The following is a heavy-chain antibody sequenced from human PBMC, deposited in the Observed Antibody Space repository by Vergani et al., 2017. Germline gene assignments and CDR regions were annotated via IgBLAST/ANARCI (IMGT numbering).Heavy chain of an antibody. Sequence: QVQLVESGGGLVKPGGSLRLSCAASGFTFSDYYMSWIRQAPGKGLEWVSYISSSGSTIYYADSVKGRFTISRDNAKNSLYLQMNSLRAEDTAVYYCTREYYDYVWGSYRSPAFDYWGQGTLVTVSS. CDR1: GFTFSDYY. V-gene: IGHV3-11*01. CDR2: ISSSGSTI. J-gene: IGHJ4*02. D-gene: IGHD3-16*02. CDR3: TREYYDYVWGSYRSPAFDY.